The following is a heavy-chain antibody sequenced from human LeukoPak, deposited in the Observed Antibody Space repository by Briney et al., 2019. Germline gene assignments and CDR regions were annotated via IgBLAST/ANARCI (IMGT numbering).Heavy chain of an antibody. Sequence: GRSLRLSCAASGFTFDDYAMHWVRQAPGKGVEWVSGISWNSGSIGYADSVKGRFTISRDNAKNSLYLQMNSLRAEDTALYYCAKDAYSYGPRGLFDYWGQGTLVTVSS. D-gene: IGHD5-18*01. CDR2: ISWNSGSI. CDR1: GFTFDDYA. V-gene: IGHV3-9*01. J-gene: IGHJ4*02. CDR3: AKDAYSYGPRGLFDY.